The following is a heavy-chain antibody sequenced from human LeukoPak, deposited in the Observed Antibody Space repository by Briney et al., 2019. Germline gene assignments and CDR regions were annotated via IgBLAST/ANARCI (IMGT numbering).Heavy chain of an antibody. CDR2: IIPIFGTA. CDR1: GGTFSSYA. CDR3: ARVPPRAYYRPYYFDY. J-gene: IGHJ4*02. Sequence: GASVKVSCKASGGTFSSYAISWVRQAPGQGLGWMGGIIPIFGTANYAQKFQGRVTITADESTSTAYMELSSLRSEDTAVYYCARVPPRAYYRPYYFDYWGQGTLVTVSS. V-gene: IGHV1-69*13. D-gene: IGHD3-10*01.